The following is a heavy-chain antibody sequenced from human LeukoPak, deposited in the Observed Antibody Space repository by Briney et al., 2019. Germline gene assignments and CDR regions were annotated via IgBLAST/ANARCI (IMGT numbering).Heavy chain of an antibody. CDR2: IKQDGSEK. V-gene: IGHV3-7*01. Sequence: GGSLRLSCAASGFTFSSYWMSWVRQAPGKGREWVANIKQDGSEKYYVDSVKGRFTISRDNAKNSLYLQMNSLRAEDTAVYYCAREVLAGYFDYWGQGTLVTVSS. J-gene: IGHJ4*02. CDR3: AREVLAGYFDY. CDR1: GFTFSSYW.